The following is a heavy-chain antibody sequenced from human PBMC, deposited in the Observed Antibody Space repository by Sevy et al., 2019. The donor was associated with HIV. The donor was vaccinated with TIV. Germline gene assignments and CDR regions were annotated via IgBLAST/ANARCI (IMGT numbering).Heavy chain of an antibody. V-gene: IGHV3-33*05. CDR1: GFAFSNYA. CDR2: MSYDGSHK. CDR3: ATDGSY. D-gene: IGHD2-2*03. Sequence: GGSLRLSCKASGFAFSNYAMHWVRQAPDKGLEWVAVMSYDGSHKFYTDFVKGRFTISRDNSKSTMYLEMSDLRVGDTAVYYCATDGSYWGRGTLVTVSS. J-gene: IGHJ4*02.